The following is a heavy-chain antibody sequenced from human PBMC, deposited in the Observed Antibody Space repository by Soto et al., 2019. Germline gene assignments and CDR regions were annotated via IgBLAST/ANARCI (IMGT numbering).Heavy chain of an antibody. Sequence: GGSLRLSCAASGFTFSSYSMNWVRQAPGKGLEWVSYISSSSSTIYYADSVKGRFTISRDNAKNSLYLQMNSLRAEDTAVYYCARYYDFWSGSDGFDYWGQGTLVTVSS. CDR2: ISSSSSTI. CDR1: GFTFSSYS. D-gene: IGHD3-3*01. CDR3: ARYYDFWSGSDGFDY. V-gene: IGHV3-48*01. J-gene: IGHJ4*02.